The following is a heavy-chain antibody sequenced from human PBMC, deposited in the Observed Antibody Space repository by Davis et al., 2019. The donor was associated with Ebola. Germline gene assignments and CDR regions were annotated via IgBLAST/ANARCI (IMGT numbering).Heavy chain of an antibody. V-gene: IGHV3-23*01. D-gene: IGHD3-22*01. CDR1: GFIFSSYV. Sequence: GESLKISCAASGFIFSSYVMSWVRQAPGKGLEWVSTLGTSADTYYADSVKGRFTISRDNSKNTLYLQMNGLRVEDTAIYYCAKDRTPYYYDSSGYYRALFDYWGQGTLVTVSS. J-gene: IGHJ4*02. CDR2: LGTSADT. CDR3: AKDRTPYYYDSSGYYRALFDY.